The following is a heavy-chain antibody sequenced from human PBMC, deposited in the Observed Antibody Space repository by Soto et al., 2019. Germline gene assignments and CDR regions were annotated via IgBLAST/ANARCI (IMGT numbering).Heavy chain of an antibody. D-gene: IGHD2-21*01. CDR1: GGGNLRDYR. V-gene: IGHV1-69*01. CDR3: ARGGDGYNFVTGY. J-gene: IGHJ4*02. CDR2: IIPKLGSA. Sequence: QVQLVQSGAEVKKPGSSVQDSCTASGGGNLRDYRTTWVRQAPGQGLEWMGGIIPKLGSANYAQNFQGRVTISAHESTSSVYMELRSLRSEDTAVYYCARGGDGYNFVTGYCGQGTPVTVSS.